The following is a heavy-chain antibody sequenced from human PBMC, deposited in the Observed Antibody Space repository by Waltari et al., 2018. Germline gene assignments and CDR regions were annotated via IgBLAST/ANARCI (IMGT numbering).Heavy chain of an antibody. CDR2: MSYSGAP. CDR1: GGSINSNRHY. D-gene: IGHD5-12*01. Sequence: QLQLQESGPGLGKPSETPSLTCNVSGGSINSNRHYWAWIRQPPGQGLEWIGTMSYSGAPYSSPSLKSRVTVSRYTSKDHLSLKLDSVTAADTAVYYCATYIGASIGTAAFDVWGQGTMVTVSS. V-gene: IGHV4-39*02. J-gene: IGHJ3*01. CDR3: ATYIGASIGTAAFDV.